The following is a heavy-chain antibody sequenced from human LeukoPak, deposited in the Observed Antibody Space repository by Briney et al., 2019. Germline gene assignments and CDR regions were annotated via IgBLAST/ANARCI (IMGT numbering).Heavy chain of an antibody. J-gene: IGHJ4*02. CDR2: IYYSGST. Sequence: KASETLSLTCTVSGYSISSSSYYWGWIRQPPGKGLEWIGSIYYSGSTYYNPSLKSRVTISVDTSKNQFSLKLSSVTAADTAVYYCASDYYEVYWGQGTLVTVSS. D-gene: IGHD3-22*01. V-gene: IGHV4-39*07. CDR3: ASDYYEVY. CDR1: GYSISSSSYY.